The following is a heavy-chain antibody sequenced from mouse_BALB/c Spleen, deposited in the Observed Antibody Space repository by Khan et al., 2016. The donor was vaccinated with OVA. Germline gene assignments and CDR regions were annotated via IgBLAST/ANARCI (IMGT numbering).Heavy chain of an antibody. CDR2: IWGGGST. CDR1: GFSLTDYG. V-gene: IGHV2-6-5*01. Sequence: VQLVESGPGLVAPSQSLSITCTVSGFSLTDYGVSWIRQPPGKGLEWLGVIWGGGSTYYNSDLKSRLSISKDNSKSQVFLKMNSLQTDDTAMYYCAKGIWSYYFALDYWGHGTSVTVSS. CDR3: AKGIWSYYFALDY. J-gene: IGHJ4*01. D-gene: IGHD1-1*02.